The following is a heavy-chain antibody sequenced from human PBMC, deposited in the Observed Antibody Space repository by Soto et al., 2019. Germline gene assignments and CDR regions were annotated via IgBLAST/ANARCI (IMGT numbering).Heavy chain of an antibody. CDR3: ASLGVGDWANYYYYYGMDV. CDR2: VTANGGST. V-gene: IGHV3-23*01. Sequence: GGSLRLSCSATGFPFSVYAMTWVRQAPGKGLEWVSAVTANGGSTYSADSVKGRFTISRDNSKNTLFLQMNSLRAEDTAVYYCASLGVGDWANYYYYYGMDVWGQGTTVTVSS. D-gene: IGHD2-21*02. J-gene: IGHJ6*02. CDR1: GFPFSVYA.